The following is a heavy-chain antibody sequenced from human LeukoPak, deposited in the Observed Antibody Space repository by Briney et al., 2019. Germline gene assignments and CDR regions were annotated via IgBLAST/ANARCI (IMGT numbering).Heavy chain of an antibody. CDR1: GFTLSTYW. Sequence: PGGSLRLSCAASGFTLSTYWMSWVRQAPGKGLEWVANIKQDGSQKYYVDSVKGRFTISRDNAKNSLYLQMNSLRAEDTAVYYCARLHDSSGYYYDYWGQGTLVTVSS. D-gene: IGHD3-22*01. J-gene: IGHJ4*02. CDR2: IKQDGSQK. CDR3: ARLHDSSGYYYDY. V-gene: IGHV3-7*01.